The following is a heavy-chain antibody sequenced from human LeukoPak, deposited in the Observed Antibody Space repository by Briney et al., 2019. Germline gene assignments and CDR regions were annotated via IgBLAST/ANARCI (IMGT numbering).Heavy chain of an antibody. CDR3: ATSELLYAFDI. Sequence: PSQTLSLTCTVSGGSISSGGYYWSWIRQPPGKGLEWIGYIYYSGTTNYNPSLKSRVTLSVDTSRNQFSPKLSSVTAADTAVYYCATSELLYAFDIWGQGTLVTVSS. V-gene: IGHV4-61*08. D-gene: IGHD2/OR15-2a*01. CDR2: IYYSGTT. CDR1: GGSISSGGYY. J-gene: IGHJ3*02.